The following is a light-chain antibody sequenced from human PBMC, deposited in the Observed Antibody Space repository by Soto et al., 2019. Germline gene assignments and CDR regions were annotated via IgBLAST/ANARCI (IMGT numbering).Light chain of an antibody. CDR1: NLGSKY. J-gene: IGLJ2*01. CDR2: QDK. CDR3: QAWDSITYVV. Sequence: SYELTHPPSVSVSPGQTATITCSGDNLGSKYVCWYQQRPGQSPVLVMYQDKYRPSGIPDRFSGANSGSTAPLTITGTQAMDEADYYCQAWDSITYVVFGGGTKLTVL. V-gene: IGLV3-1*01.